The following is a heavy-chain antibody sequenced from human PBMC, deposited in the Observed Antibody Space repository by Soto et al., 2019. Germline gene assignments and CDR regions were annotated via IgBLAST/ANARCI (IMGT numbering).Heavy chain of an antibody. V-gene: IGHV3-11*01. CDR1: GFTFSDFY. D-gene: IGHD5-12*01. CDR3: ARERAPDIRFDA. CDR2: ISGRSDVI. Sequence: QVHLVESGGGLVKPGGSLRLSCAASGFTFSDFYMSWVRQIPGKGMEWISYISGRSDVIHYVDSVKGRFTVSRDNGRKSVFLQMDSVRADGSGIYFCARERAPDIRFDAWGQGTLVTVSS. J-gene: IGHJ5*02.